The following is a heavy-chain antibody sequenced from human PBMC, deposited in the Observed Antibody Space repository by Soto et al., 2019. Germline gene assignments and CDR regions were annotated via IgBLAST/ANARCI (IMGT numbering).Heavy chain of an antibody. J-gene: IGHJ4*02. CDR1: GYSFTNYW. CDR3: AGVSRAFWSYFDY. V-gene: IGHV5-51*01. CDR2: IYPGDSDM. D-gene: IGHD3-10*01. Sequence: GESLKISCEGVGYSFTNYWIAWVRQMPGKGPEWMGTIYPGDSDMRYSPSFRGQVTMSVDKSINTAYLQWGSLTASDTAKYYCAGVSRAFWSYFDYWGQGTLVTVSS.